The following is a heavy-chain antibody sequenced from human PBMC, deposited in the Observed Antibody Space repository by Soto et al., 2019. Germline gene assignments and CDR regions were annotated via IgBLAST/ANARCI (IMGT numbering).Heavy chain of an antibody. Sequence: PGGSLRLSCAASGFTFSDYYMSWIRQAPGKGLEWVSYISSSGSTIYYADSVKGRFTISRDNAKNSLYLQMNSLRAEDTAVYYCARDPGITFGGVIEGFLDYWGQGTLVTVSS. CDR2: ISSSGSTI. CDR1: GFTFSDYY. J-gene: IGHJ4*02. V-gene: IGHV3-11*01. D-gene: IGHD3-16*02. CDR3: ARDPGITFGGVIEGFLDY.